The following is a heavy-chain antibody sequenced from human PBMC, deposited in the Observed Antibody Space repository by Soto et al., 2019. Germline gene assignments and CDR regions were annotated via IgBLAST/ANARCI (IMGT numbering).Heavy chain of an antibody. CDR2: IYYRGTT. CDR3: ASVMGATVIDY. D-gene: IGHD1-26*01. CDR1: GGSVNSGNYY. J-gene: IGHJ4*02. Sequence: QVQLQESGPGLVKPSETLSLTCTVSGGSVNSGNYYWSWIRQPPVKGLEWIGYIYYRGTTDYNPSLKSRVTISIDTSKSQFSLKLTSVTAADTAVYYCASVMGATVIDYWGQGTLVTVSS. V-gene: IGHV4-61*01.